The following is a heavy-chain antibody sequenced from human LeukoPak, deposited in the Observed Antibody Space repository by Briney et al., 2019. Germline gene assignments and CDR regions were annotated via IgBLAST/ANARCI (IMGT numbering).Heavy chain of an antibody. CDR1: GGSFSGYY. Sequence: PSETLSLTCAASGGSFSGYYWSWIRQPPGKGLEWIWEINHSGSTNYTPSLKSRVTISVDTSKNKFSLKLSSVTAADTAVYYCARFNTAMGNYYYYYMDVWGKGTTVTVSS. CDR3: ARFNTAMGNYYYYYMDV. J-gene: IGHJ6*03. D-gene: IGHD5-18*01. V-gene: IGHV4-34*01. CDR2: INHSGST.